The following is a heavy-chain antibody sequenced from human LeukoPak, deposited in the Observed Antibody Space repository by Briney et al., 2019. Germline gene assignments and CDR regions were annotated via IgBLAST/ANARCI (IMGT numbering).Heavy chain of an antibody. D-gene: IGHD3-3*01. CDR1: GGTFSYFT. J-gene: IGHJ4*02. Sequence: SVKVSCKASGGTFSYFTINWVRQAPGQGLKWMGGIIPIVGTTHYAQEFQGRVTISTDESMSTVYMELRSLRSDDTAVYYCAREFSVTIFGVVSLDYWGQGTLVTVSS. V-gene: IGHV1-69*16. CDR3: AREFSVTIFGVVSLDY. CDR2: IIPIVGTT.